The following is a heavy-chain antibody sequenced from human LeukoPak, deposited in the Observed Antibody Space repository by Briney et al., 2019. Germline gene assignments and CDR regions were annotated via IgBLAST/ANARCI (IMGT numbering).Heavy chain of an antibody. Sequence: ASVKVSCKASGYTFTGYYMHWVRQAPGQGLEWMGWINPNSGGTNHAQKFQGRVTMTRDTSISTAYMELSRLRSDDTAVYYCATVYSSSWYGNWFDPWGQGTLVTVSS. CDR1: GYTFTGYY. CDR2: INPNSGGT. D-gene: IGHD6-13*01. CDR3: ATVYSSSWYGNWFDP. V-gene: IGHV1-2*02. J-gene: IGHJ5*02.